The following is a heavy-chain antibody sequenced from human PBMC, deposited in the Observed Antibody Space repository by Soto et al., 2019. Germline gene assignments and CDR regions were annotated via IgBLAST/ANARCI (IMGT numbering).Heavy chain of an antibody. Sequence: PSETLSLTCNVSGFAISRGYYWSWVRQPPGKGLEWIGSIYPSVSSYHNPSLESRLTLSIDTSKNQFTLKLASVTAADTALYYCARGSPRYSSNWYELFDYWGQGTRVTVSS. CDR3: ARGSPRYSSNWYELFDY. CDR1: GFAISRGYY. J-gene: IGHJ4*02. D-gene: IGHD6-13*01. V-gene: IGHV4-38-2*02. CDR2: IYPSVSS.